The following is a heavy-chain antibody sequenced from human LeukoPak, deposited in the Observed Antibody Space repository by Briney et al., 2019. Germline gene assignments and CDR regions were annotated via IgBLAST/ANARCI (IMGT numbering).Heavy chain of an antibody. CDR3: GRYYVMDV. Sequence: GESLRLSCAASGFTFSSFAMSWVRQAPGKGLGWVSTIDGPTDRTHYADSVKGRFTISRDNSKSTLYLQMNSLRAEDTAVYYCGRYYVMDVWGQGTSVTVSS. J-gene: IGHJ6*02. CDR1: GFTFSSFA. V-gene: IGHV3-23*01. CDR2: IDGPTDRT.